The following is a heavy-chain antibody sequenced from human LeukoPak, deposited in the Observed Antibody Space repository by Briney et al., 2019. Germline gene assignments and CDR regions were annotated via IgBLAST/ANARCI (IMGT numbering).Heavy chain of an antibody. CDR1: GYTFTGYY. D-gene: IGHD2-2*01. Sequence: ASVKVSCKASGYTFTGYYMHWVRQAPGQGLEWMGWINPNSGGTNYAQKFQGRVTMTRDTSISTAYMELRSLRSDDTAVYYCARDDIVVVPAAMGFDYWGQGTLVTVSS. V-gene: IGHV1-2*02. J-gene: IGHJ4*02. CDR3: ARDDIVVVPAAMGFDY. CDR2: INPNSGGT.